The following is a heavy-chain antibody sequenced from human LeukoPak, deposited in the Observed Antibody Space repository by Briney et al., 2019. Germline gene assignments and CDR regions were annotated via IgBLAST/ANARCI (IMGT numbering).Heavy chain of an antibody. D-gene: IGHD2-2*01. J-gene: IGHJ3*02. CDR3: ARGTQRAFDI. CDR2: ISSTSGTM. V-gene: IGHV3-48*02. Sequence: GGSLRLSCAASGFTFSSYEMNWVRQAPGKGLEWVSDISSTSGTMYYADSVKGRFTISRDNAKDSLYLQMNSLRDEDTAVYYCARGTQRAFDIWGQGTMVTVSS. CDR1: GFTFSSYE.